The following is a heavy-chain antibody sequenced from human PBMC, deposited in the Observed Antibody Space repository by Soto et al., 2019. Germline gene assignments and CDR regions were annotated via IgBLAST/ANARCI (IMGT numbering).Heavy chain of an antibody. CDR3: AREESFPRSWFDS. CDR1: GGSFRNYY. Sequence: SETLSLTCGVYGGSFRNYYWIWVRQPPGKGLEWIGEVNHSGEATYNPSLQSRVTISLDTTNNHFSLKMTSVTAADTAIYFCAREESFPRSWFDSWGQGTQVTVSS. D-gene: IGHD1-26*01. J-gene: IGHJ5*01. CDR2: VNHSGEA. V-gene: IGHV4-34*01.